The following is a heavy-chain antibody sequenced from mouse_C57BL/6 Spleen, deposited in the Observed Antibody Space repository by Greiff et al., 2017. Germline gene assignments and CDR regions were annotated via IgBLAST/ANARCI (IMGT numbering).Heavy chain of an antibody. J-gene: IGHJ4*01. CDR3: ARGINTVVARAMDY. CDR2: ISYDGSN. V-gene: IGHV3-6*01. CDR1: GYSITSGYY. Sequence: EVQLVESGPGLVKPSQSLSLTCSVTGYSITSGYYWNWIRQFPGNKLEWMGYISYDGSNNYNPSLKNRISITRDTSKNQFFLKLNSVTTEDTATYYCARGINTVVARAMDYWGQGTSVTVSS. D-gene: IGHD1-1*01.